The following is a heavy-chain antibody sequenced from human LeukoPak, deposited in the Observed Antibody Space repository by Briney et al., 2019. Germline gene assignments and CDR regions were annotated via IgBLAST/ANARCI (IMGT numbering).Heavy chain of an antibody. D-gene: IGHD4-11*01. J-gene: IGHJ4*02. CDR2: IYSGGTT. V-gene: IGHV3-53*01. CDR1: GFAVSSNH. CDR3: ATLGPTEYFVY. Sequence: GGSLRLSCAASGFAVSSNHMSWVRQAPGKGLEWVSVIYSGGTTYYADSVKGRFTISRDNSKSTLYLQMNSLRAEDTAVYYCATLGPTEYFVYWGQGTLVTVSS.